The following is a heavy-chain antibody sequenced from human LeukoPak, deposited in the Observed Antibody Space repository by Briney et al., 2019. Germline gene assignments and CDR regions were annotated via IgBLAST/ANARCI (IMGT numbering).Heavy chain of an antibody. D-gene: IGHD4-17*01. CDR1: GFTFSSYG. V-gene: IGHV3-33*01. CDR3: ARVLDYGDYLVLGY. Sequence: GGSLRLSCAASGFTFSSYGMHWVRQAPGKGLEWVAVIWYDGSNKYYADSVKGRFTISRDNSKNTLYLQMNSLRAEDTAVYYCARVLDYGDYLVLGYWGQGTLVTVSS. J-gene: IGHJ4*02. CDR2: IWYDGSNK.